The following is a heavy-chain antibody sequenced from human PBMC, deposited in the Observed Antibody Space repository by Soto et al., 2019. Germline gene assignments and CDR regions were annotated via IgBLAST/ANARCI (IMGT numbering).Heavy chain of an antibody. V-gene: IGHV4-59*01. D-gene: IGHD2-15*01. CDR1: GGSISGYY. CDR2: IYYTGST. CDR3: ARDPASSGGWFDP. J-gene: IGHJ5*02. Sequence: QVQLQESGPGLVKPSETLSLTCTVSGGSISGYYWSWIRQPPGKGLEWIAYIYYTGSTHYNPSLKSRVTISIDRSKNQFSLRLTSVTAADTAVYYCARDPASSGGWFDPWGQGTLVTVSS.